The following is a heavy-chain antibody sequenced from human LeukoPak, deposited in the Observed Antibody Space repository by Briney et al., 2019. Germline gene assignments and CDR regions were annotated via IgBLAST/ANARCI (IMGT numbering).Heavy chain of an antibody. CDR3: AREMVAARNCFDP. D-gene: IGHD2-15*01. J-gene: IGHJ5*02. CDR2: IIPIFGTA. V-gene: IGHV1-69*06. CDR1: GGTLSSYA. Sequence: SVKVSCKASGGTLSSYAICWVRQAPGQGLEWMGGIIPIFGTANYAQKFQGRVTITADKSTSTAYMELSSLRSEDTAVYYCAREMVAARNCFDPWGQGTLVTVSS.